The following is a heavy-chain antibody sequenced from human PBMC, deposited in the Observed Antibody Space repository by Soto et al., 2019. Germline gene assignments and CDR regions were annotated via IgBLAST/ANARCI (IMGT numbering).Heavy chain of an antibody. J-gene: IGHJ4*01. V-gene: IGHV3-9*01. CDR3: AKDIREYSSGWTYFDY. CDR2: ITWNSGSI. CDR1: GFTFHDYA. D-gene: IGHD6-19*01. Sequence: GGSLRLSCAASGFTFHDYAMHWVRQGQGKGLEWVSGITWNSGSIDYADSVKGRFTISRDNAKNSLYLQMNSLRPEDTALYSCAKDIREYSSGWTYFDYWGHGTLVTVAS.